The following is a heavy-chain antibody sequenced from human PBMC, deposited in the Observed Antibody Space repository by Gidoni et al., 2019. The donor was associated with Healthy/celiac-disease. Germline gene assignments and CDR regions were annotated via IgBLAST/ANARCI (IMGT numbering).Heavy chain of an antibody. J-gene: IGHJ6*02. V-gene: IGHV4-39*01. D-gene: IGHD3-10*01. CDR3: ARRGRGGMDV. Sequence: QLQLQESGPGLVKPPETLSLTCTVSGGSISSISYSWGWIRQPPGKGLEWIGSSYYSGSTYYNPSIKSRVTISVDTSKNQFSLKLSSVTAAETAVYYCARRGRGGMDVWGQGTTVTVSS. CDR2: SYYSGST. CDR1: GGSISSISYS.